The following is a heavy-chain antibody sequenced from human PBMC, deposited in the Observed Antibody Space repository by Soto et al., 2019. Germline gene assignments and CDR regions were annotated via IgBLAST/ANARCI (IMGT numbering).Heavy chain of an antibody. CDR1: GFTFSSYS. J-gene: IGHJ6*02. D-gene: IGHD6-6*01. CDR2: ISSSSNYI. V-gene: IGHV3-21*01. Sequence: GGSLRLSCAASGFTFSSYSMNWVRQAPGKGLEWVSSISSSSNYIYYADSVKGRFTISRDNAKNSLSLQMNSLRAEDTAVYYYARGGLGIATRGYFHYYGMDVWGQGTTVTVSS. CDR3: ARGGLGIATRGYFHYYGMDV.